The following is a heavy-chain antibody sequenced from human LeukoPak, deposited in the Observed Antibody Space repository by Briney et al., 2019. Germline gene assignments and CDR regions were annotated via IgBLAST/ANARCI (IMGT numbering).Heavy chain of an antibody. CDR1: GFTFSSYS. CDR3: ARGKGESNSGSYLY. Sequence: GGSLRLSCAASGFTFSSYSMNWVRQAPGKGLEWVSSTSSSSSYIYYADSVKGRFTISRDNAKNSLYLQMNSLRVEDTAVYYCARGKGESNSGSYLYWGQGTLVTVSS. V-gene: IGHV3-21*01. D-gene: IGHD1-26*01. J-gene: IGHJ4*02. CDR2: TSSSSSYI.